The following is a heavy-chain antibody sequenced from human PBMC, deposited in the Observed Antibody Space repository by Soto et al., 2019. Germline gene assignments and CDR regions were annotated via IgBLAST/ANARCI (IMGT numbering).Heavy chain of an antibody. CDR1: GGSISSSSYY. CDR2: IYYSGST. Sequence: SETLSLTCTVSGGSISSSSYYWGWIRQPPGKGLEWIGSIYYSGSTYYNPSLKRRVSISVDTSKNQFSLKLSSVTAADTAGYYCATRFQDYYDSSGETYYFDYWGQGTLVTVSS. D-gene: IGHD3-22*01. V-gene: IGHV4-39*01. J-gene: IGHJ4*02. CDR3: ATRFQDYYDSSGETYYFDY.